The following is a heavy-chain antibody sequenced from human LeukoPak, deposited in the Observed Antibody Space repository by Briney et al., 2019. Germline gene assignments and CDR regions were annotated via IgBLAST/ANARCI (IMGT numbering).Heavy chain of an antibody. CDR3: ARGIYRFDP. V-gene: IGHV3-30*03. Sequence: GRSLRLSCAASGFTFWSYGIHWVRQAPGKGLEWVAVISYDRSNEKFAASVKGRFTISRDNSKNTMYLQMNSLRAEDTAVYWCARGIYRFDPWGQGTLVTVSS. CDR1: GFTFWSYG. CDR2: ISYDRSNE. J-gene: IGHJ5*02. D-gene: IGHD2/OR15-2a*01.